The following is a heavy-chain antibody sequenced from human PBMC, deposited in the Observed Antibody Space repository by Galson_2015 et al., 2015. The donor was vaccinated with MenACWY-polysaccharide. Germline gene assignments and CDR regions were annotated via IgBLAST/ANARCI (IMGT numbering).Heavy chain of an antibody. J-gene: IGHJ5*01. CDR2: RNQDGSVT. V-gene: IGHV3-7*01. Sequence: SLRLSCAASGFSFRSYWMSWVRQAPGKGLEWVADRNQDGSVTQYVDSVKGRFTISRDNTKSSLYLQMNSLRVEDTAMYYCACDSRSVDTTPSWGHGTLVTVSS. D-gene: IGHD4-17*01. CDR1: GFSFRSYW. CDR3: ACDSRSVDTTPS.